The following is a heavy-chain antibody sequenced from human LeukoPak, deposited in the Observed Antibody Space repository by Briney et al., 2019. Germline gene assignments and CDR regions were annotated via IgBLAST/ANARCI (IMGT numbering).Heavy chain of an antibody. J-gene: IGHJ4*02. CDR3: ARDFSSGYTTFDY. CDR1: GYTFTAYY. CDR2: INPNSGGT. V-gene: IGHV1-2*02. Sequence: ASVKVSCKASGYTFTAYYMHWVRQAPGQGLEWVGWINPNSGGTNYAQKFQGRVTMTRDTSISTAYMELSRLRSDDTAVYYCARDFSSGYTTFDYWGQGTLVTVSS. D-gene: IGHD3-22*01.